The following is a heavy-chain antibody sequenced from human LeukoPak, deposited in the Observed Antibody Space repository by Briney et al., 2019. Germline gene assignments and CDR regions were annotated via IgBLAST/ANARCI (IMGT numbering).Heavy chain of an antibody. D-gene: IGHD3-16*01. CDR2: INHSGST. J-gene: IGHJ6*02. Sequence: SETLSLTCAVYGGSFSGYYWSCIRQPPGKGLEWIGEINHSGSTNYNPSLKSRVTISVDTSKNQFSLKLSSVTAADTAVYYCASWRKGGYYYYYYGMDVWGQGTAVTVSS. CDR3: ASWRKGGYYYYYYGMDV. CDR1: GGSFSGYY. V-gene: IGHV4-34*01.